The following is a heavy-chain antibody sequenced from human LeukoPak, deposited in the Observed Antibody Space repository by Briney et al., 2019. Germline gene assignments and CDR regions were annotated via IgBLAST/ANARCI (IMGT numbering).Heavy chain of an antibody. D-gene: IGHD3-22*01. CDR1: GYTLTGYY. CDR3: ARGQYYYDDAYPLHY. Sequence: ASVKVSCKASGYTLTGYYIHWVRQAPGQGLEWMGWINPSSGGTNYAQRFQGRVTMTRDTSISTTYMELSGQRSDDTAVYYCARGQYYYDDAYPLHYWGQGTLVTVSS. V-gene: IGHV1-2*02. J-gene: IGHJ4*02. CDR2: INPSSGGT.